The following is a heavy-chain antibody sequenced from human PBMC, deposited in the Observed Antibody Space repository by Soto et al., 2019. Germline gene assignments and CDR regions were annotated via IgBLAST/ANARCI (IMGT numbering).Heavy chain of an antibody. CDR1: GGSFSGYY. J-gene: IGHJ6*02. CDR2: INHSGST. CDR3: ARVAAFRDTAMVTPGNYYYYYGMDV. Sequence: SETLSLTCAVYGGSFSGYYWSWIRQPPGKGLEWIGEINHSGSTNYNPSLKSRVTISVDTSKNQFSLKLSSVTAADTAVYYCARVAAFRDTAMVTPGNYYYYYGMDVWGQGTTVTAP. D-gene: IGHD5-18*01. V-gene: IGHV4-34*01.